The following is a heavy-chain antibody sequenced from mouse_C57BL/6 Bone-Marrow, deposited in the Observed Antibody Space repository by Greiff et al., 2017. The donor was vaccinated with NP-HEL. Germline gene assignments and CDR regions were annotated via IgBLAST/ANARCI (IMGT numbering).Heavy chain of an antibody. Sequence: QVQLQQPGAELVRPGTSVKLSCKASGYTFTSYWMHWVKQRPGQGLEWIGVIDPSDSYTNYNQKFKGKATLTVDTSSSTAYMQLSSLTSDDSAVYYCARRDYYGSSYDWYFDVWGTGTTVTVSS. D-gene: IGHD1-1*01. CDR3: ARRDYYGSSYDWYFDV. CDR1: GYTFTSYW. CDR2: IDPSDSYT. J-gene: IGHJ1*03. V-gene: IGHV1-59*01.